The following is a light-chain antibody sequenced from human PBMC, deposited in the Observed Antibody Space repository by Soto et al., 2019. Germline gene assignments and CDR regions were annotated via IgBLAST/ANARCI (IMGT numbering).Light chain of an antibody. J-gene: IGKJ1*01. CDR2: GAS. CDR3: QQRSNWPVT. CDR1: QSVSNNY. Sequence: IVLTQSPGTLSLSPGGRATLSCRASQSVSNNYLAWYQQKPGQAPRLLIYGASNRATGIPDRFSGSGSGTDFTLTISSLEPEEFAVYYCQQRSNWPVTVGQGTKVDIK. V-gene: IGKV3D-20*02.